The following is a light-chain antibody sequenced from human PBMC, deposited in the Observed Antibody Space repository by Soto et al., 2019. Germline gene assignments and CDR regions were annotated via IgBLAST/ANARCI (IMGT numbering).Light chain of an antibody. CDR3: QQYNSYWRT. CDR1: QSISSW. Sequence: DIQITQSASTLPASVGDRVTITCRASQSISSWLAWYQQKPGKAPKLLIYKASSLESGVPSRFSGSGSGTEFTLTISSLQPDDFATYYCQQYNSYWRTFGQGTKV. CDR2: KAS. J-gene: IGKJ1*01. V-gene: IGKV1-5*03.